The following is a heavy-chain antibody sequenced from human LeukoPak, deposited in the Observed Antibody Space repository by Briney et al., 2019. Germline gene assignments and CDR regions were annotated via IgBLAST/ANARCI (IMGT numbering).Heavy chain of an antibody. J-gene: IGHJ6*02. CDR2: IIPIFGTA. D-gene: IGHD3-9*01. Sequence: SVKVSCKASGGTFSSYAISWVRQAPGQGLEWMGGIIPIFGTANYAQKFQGRVTITADESTSTAYMELSSLRSEGTAVYYCARDDLDDILTGYSYGMDVWGQGTTVTVSS. V-gene: IGHV1-69*13. CDR1: GGTFSSYA. CDR3: ARDDLDDILTGYSYGMDV.